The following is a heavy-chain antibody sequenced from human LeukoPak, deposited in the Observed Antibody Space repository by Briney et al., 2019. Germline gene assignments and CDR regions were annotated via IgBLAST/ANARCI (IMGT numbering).Heavy chain of an antibody. CDR1: GFSFSSYA. CDR2: FSGSGDNT. Sequence: GGSLRLPCAASGFSFSSYAMSWVRQAPGKGLEWVSSFSGSGDNTYYAESVKGRLTISRDNSKNTLFLQMNSLRAEDTAVSSCSKRSGYTTGWFSYFWGQGTLVT. D-gene: IGHD6-19*01. J-gene: IGHJ4*02. CDR3: SKRSGYTTGWFSYF. V-gene: IGHV3-23*01.